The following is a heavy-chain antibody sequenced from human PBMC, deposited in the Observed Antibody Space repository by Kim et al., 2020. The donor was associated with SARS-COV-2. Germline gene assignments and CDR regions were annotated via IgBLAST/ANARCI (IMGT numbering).Heavy chain of an antibody. CDR2: ITPSDGNK. CDR3: ARDREGDWTFDY. V-gene: IGHV1-46*01. Sequence: ASVKVSCKASGYTFTGNHMHWVRQAPGQGLEWMGIITPSDGNKRYAQKFQGRVTMTRDTSTSTVYMELSSLRSEATAVYYCARDREGDWTFDYWGRGTLVTVSS. CDR1: GYTFTGNH. D-gene: IGHD2-21*02. J-gene: IGHJ4*02.